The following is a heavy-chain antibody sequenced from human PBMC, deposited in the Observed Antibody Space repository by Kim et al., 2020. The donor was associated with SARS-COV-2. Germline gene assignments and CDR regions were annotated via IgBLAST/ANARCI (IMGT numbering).Heavy chain of an antibody. D-gene: IGHD3-10*01. J-gene: IGHJ4*02. V-gene: IGHV1-3*01. Sequence: ASVKVSCKASGYTFTSYAMHWVRQAPGQRLEWMGWINAGNGNTKYSQKFQGRVTITRDTSASTAYMELSSLRSEDTAVYYCARDDRGGPLWFGELLGGPDYWGQGTLVTVSS. CDR1: GYTFTSYA. CDR3: ARDDRGGPLWFGELLGGPDY. CDR2: INAGNGNT.